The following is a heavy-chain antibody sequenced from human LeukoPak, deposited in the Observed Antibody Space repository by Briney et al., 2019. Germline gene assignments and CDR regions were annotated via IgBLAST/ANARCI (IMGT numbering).Heavy chain of an antibody. Sequence: PGGSLRLSCAASGFTFSSYGMHWVRQAPGKGLEWIGEINHSGSTNYNPSLKSRVTISVDTSKNQFSLKLSSVTAADTAVYYCARVAVGAEDYWGQGTLVTVSS. CDR1: GFTFSSYG. CDR2: INHSGST. J-gene: IGHJ4*02. CDR3: ARVAVGAEDY. V-gene: IGHV4-34*01. D-gene: IGHD1-26*01.